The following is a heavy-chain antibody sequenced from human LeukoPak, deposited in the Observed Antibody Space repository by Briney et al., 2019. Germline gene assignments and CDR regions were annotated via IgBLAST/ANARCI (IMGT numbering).Heavy chain of an antibody. D-gene: IGHD3-22*01. J-gene: IGHJ4*02. CDR1: GFTFSSYA. CDR2: ISGSGGST. Sequence: GGSLRLSCAASGFTFSSYAMSWVRQAPGKGLEWVSAISGSGGSTYYADSVKGRFTISRDNSKNTLYLQMNSLRAEDTAVYYCARDPYYDSSGYSRYIDYWGQGTLVTVSS. V-gene: IGHV3-23*01. CDR3: ARDPYYDSSGYSRYIDY.